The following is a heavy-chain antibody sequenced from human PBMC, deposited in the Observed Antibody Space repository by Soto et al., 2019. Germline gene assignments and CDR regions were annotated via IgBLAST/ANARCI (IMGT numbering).Heavy chain of an antibody. Sequence: ASVKVSCKASGYTFTSYAMHWVRQAPGQRLEWMGWINAGNGNTKYLQKFQGRVTITRDTSASTAYMELSSLRSEDTAVYYCARGPNTAMDAFDYWGQGTLVTVSS. CDR2: INAGNGNT. CDR1: GYTFTSYA. D-gene: IGHD5-18*01. V-gene: IGHV1-3*01. J-gene: IGHJ4*02. CDR3: ARGPNTAMDAFDY.